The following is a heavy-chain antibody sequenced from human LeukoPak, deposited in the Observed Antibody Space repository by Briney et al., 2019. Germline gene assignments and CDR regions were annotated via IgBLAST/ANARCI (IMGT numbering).Heavy chain of an antibody. CDR2: IRRDGSVI. Sequence: PGGSLGLSCVASGFIFSKYWMTWFRQAPGKGLEWVANIRRDGSVIHYLDSVKGRFTISRDNAKNSLYLQMNSLRAEDTAVYYCAREDIVVVVAARGPAFDIWGQGTMVTVSS. D-gene: IGHD2-15*01. V-gene: IGHV3-7*01. CDR3: AREDIVVVVAARGPAFDI. CDR1: GFIFSKYW. J-gene: IGHJ3*02.